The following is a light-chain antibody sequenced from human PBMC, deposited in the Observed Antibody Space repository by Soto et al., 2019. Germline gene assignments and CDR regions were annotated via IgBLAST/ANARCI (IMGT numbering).Light chain of an antibody. Sequence: ETVMTQSPATLSVSPGERATLSCRASQSVNSNLAWYQQKLGQAPRVLIYGASTRATGIPDRFSGSGSGTEFTLTISSLQSEDFAVYYCQQYTNWPFTFGPGTKVDIK. CDR2: GAS. CDR1: QSVNSN. J-gene: IGKJ3*01. CDR3: QQYTNWPFT. V-gene: IGKV3-15*01.